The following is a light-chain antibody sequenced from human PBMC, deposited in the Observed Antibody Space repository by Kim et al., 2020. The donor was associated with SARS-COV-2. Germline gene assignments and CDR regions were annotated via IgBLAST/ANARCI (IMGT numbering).Light chain of an antibody. CDR1: QSVLHSSNNKNY. CDR2: WAS. CDR3: QQYHTTPLT. Sequence: DIVMTQSPDSLAVSLGERATINCKSSQSVLHSSNNKNYLAWYQQRVGQPPKLVIYWASTREFGVPARFSGSGSGTDFTLTISSLQAEDVAVYYCQQYHTTPLTFGGGTKVDIK. J-gene: IGKJ4*01. V-gene: IGKV4-1*01.